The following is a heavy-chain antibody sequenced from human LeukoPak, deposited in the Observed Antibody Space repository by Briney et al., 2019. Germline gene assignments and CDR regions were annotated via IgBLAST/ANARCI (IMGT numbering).Heavy chain of an antibody. V-gene: IGHV4-39*07. CDR3: ARVGDIVATINY. D-gene: IGHD5-12*01. Sequence: ETLXXXCTVSGGSISSSSYYWGWIRQPPGKGLEWIGSIYYSGSTYYNPSLKSRVTISVDTSKNQFSLKLSSVTAADTAVYYCARVGDIVATINYWGQGTLVTVSS. CDR2: IYYSGST. J-gene: IGHJ4*02. CDR1: GGSISSSSYY.